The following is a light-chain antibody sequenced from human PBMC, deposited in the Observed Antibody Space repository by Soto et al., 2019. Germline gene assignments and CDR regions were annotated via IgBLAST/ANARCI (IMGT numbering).Light chain of an antibody. CDR2: WAS. J-gene: IGKJ2*01. Sequence: DIVMTQSPDTLAVSLGERATINCKSSQSVLYSSNNKNYLAWYQHKPGQPPKLLIYWASTRQFGVPDRFSGSGSGTYFTLTISSLQAEDVAVYYCQQYYTTPMYTFGQGTKLEIK. CDR3: QQYYTTPMYT. CDR1: QSVLYSSNNKNY. V-gene: IGKV4-1*01.